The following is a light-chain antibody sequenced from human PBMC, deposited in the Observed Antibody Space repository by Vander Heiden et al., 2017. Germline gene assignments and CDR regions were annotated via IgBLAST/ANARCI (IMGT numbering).Light chain of an antibody. V-gene: IGLV3-19*01. CDR2: GKN. CDR3: NSRESSGNHGV. J-gene: IGLJ2*01. Sequence: SSELTQDPAVSVALGQTVRITCQGDSLRSYYASWYAQKPGQAPVLVVYGKNYRPSGIPDRFSGSSSGNTASLTRTGAQAEDEADYYCNSRESSGNHGVFGGGTKLTVL. CDR1: SLRSYY.